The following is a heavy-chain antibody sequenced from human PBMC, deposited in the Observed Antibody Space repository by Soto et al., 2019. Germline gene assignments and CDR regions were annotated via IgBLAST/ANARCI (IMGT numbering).Heavy chain of an antibody. CDR1: GGSFSGYY. CDR2: INHSGST. J-gene: IGHJ4*02. CDR3: ERDNLNRCGWERRPLDY. D-gene: IGHD1-26*01. Sequence: QEQLQQWGAGLLKPSENLSLTCAVYGGSFSGYYWSWIRQPPGKGLEWIGEINHSGSTNYNPSLKSRVTRSVVTSKNQFSLKQSAVTAVDTAVYYCERDNLNRCGWERRPLDYWGQGTLVTVSS. V-gene: IGHV4-34*01.